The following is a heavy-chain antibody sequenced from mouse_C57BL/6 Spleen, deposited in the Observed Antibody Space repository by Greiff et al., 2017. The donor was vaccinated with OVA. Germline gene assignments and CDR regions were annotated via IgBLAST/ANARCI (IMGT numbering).Heavy chain of an antibody. CDR3: ARGRTAQATHFDY. CDR1: GYTFTSYW. D-gene: IGHD3-2*02. CDR2: IYPGSGST. V-gene: IGHV1-55*01. J-gene: IGHJ2*01. Sequence: QVQLQQPGAELVKPGASVKMSCKASGYTFTSYWLTWVKQRPGQGLEWIGDIYPGSGSTNYNEKFKSKATLTVDTSSSTAYMQLSSLTSEDSAVYYCARGRTAQATHFDYWGQGTTLTVSS.